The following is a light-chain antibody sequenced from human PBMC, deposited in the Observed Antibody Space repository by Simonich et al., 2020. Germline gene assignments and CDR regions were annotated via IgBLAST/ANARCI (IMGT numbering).Light chain of an antibody. J-gene: IGKJ2*01. CDR1: QSVLYSSNNKNY. CDR3: QQYYSTPYT. V-gene: IGKV4-1*01. CDR2: GAS. Sequence: DIVMTQSPDSLAVSLGERATINCKYSQSVLYSSNNKNYLAWYHQKPGQTPKLLSYGASTRVSGVPDRFRGSGSGTDFTLTISSLPAEDVAVYYCQQYYSTPYTFGQGTKLEIK.